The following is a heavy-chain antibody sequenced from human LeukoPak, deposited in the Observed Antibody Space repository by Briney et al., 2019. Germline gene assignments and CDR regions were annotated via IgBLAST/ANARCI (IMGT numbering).Heavy chain of an antibody. CDR1: GYTFTGYY. Sequence: SVKVSCKASGYTFTGYYMHWVRQAPGQGLEWMGRINPNSGGTNYAQKFQGRVTMTRDTSISTAYMELSRLRSDDTAVYYCASSGWYEEDTLDYCGQGTLVTVSS. CDR2: INPNSGGT. CDR3: ASSGWYEEDTLDY. V-gene: IGHV1-2*06. D-gene: IGHD6-19*01. J-gene: IGHJ4*02.